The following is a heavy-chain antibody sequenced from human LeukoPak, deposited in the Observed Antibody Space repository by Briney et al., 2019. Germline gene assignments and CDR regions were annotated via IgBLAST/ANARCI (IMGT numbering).Heavy chain of an antibody. CDR1: RFTFSSYA. J-gene: IGHJ4*02. D-gene: IGHD4-17*01. V-gene: IGHV3-30-3*01. CDR3: ARGGVVYVDYGDFLDY. CDR2: ISYDGSNK. Sequence: GGSLRLSCAASRFTFSSYAMHWVRQAPGKGLEWVAVISYDGSNKYYADSVKGRFTISRDNSKKMLYLQMISLRVEDTAVYYCARGGVVYVDYGDFLDYWGQGTLVTVSS.